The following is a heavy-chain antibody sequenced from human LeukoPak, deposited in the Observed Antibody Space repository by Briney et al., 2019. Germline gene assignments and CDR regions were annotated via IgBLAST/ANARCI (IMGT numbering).Heavy chain of an antibody. CDR2: ISSSGSTI. CDR3: ARDNHYGDHDNFDY. CDR1: GFTFSSYA. V-gene: IGHV3-48*03. D-gene: IGHD4-17*01. J-gene: IGHJ4*02. Sequence: GRSLRLCCAASGFTFSSYAMRWVRQAPGKGLEWVSYISSSGSTIYYADCVKGRFTISRDNAKNSLYLQMNSLRAEDTAVYYCARDNHYGDHDNFDYWGQGTLVTVSS.